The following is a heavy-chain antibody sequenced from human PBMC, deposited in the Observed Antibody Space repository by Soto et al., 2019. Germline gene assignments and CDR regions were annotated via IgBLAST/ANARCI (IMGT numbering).Heavy chain of an antibody. D-gene: IGHD3-3*01. V-gene: IGHV3-23*01. CDR3: AEVEGPNSYYYAMDV. J-gene: IGHJ6*02. CDR1: GFTFSNFG. CDR2: ISGSGGST. Sequence: SGGSLRLSCGASGFTFSNFGMSWVRQAPGKGLEWVSGISGSGGSTYYADSVKGRVTISRDDSQNTMCLQMNSLRVENTAVYHCAEVEGPNSYYYAMDVWGQGTTLTVSS.